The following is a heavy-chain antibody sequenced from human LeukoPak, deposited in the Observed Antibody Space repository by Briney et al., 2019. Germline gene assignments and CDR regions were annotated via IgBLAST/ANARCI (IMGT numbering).Heavy chain of an antibody. CDR2: INWNGGST. D-gene: IGHD3-22*01. CDR1: GFTLSSYE. Sequence: GGSLRHSCAASGFTLSSYEMNWVRPAPGKGLEWVSGINWNGGSTGYADSLKGRFTISRDNAKNSLYLQMNSLRAEDTALYYCARDLQNSSGYKPPFNYYYYYMDVWGKGTTVTVSS. V-gene: IGHV3-20*04. J-gene: IGHJ6*03. CDR3: ARDLQNSSGYKPPFNYYYYYMDV.